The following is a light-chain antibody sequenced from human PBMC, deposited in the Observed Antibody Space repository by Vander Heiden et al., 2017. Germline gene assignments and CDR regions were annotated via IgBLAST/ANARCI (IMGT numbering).Light chain of an antibody. J-gene: IGKJ1*01. CDR2: GAS. V-gene: IGKV3-20*01. Sequence: EIVLTQSPGTLSSSPGERATLSCRASQSVTNSYLAWYQQKPSQTPRLLIYGASTRAADIPDKFSGSGSGTDFTLTISSLEPEDSAVYYCQQYGASPLTFGQGTKLEI. CDR1: QSVTNSY. CDR3: QQYGASPLT.